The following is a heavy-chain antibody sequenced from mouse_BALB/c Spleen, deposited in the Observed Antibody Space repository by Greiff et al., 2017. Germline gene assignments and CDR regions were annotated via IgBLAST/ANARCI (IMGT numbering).Heavy chain of an antibody. CDR2: ISTYYGNT. CDR3: ARYGNYFDY. CDR1: GYTFTDYA. V-gene: IGHV1-67*01. Sequence: QVQLQQSGPELVRPGVSVKISCKGSGYTFTDYAMHWVKQSHAKSLEWIGVISTYYGNTNYNQKFKGKATMTVDKSSSTAYMELARLTSEDSAIYYCARYGNYFDYWGQGTTLTVSS. J-gene: IGHJ2*01. D-gene: IGHD2-10*02.